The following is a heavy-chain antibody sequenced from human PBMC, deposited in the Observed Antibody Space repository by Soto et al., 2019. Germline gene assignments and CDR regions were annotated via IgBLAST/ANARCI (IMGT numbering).Heavy chain of an antibody. CDR1: GFTFSVYA. CDR3: ASLGVGDWANYYYYYGMDV. Sequence: GGSLRLSCAATGFTFSVYAMTWVRQAPGKGLEWVSAVTANGGSTYSADSVKGRFTISRDNSKNTLFLQMNSLRAEDTAVYYCASLGVGDWANYYYYYGMDVWGQGTTVTVSS. CDR2: VTANGGST. J-gene: IGHJ6*02. V-gene: IGHV3-23*01. D-gene: IGHD2-21*02.